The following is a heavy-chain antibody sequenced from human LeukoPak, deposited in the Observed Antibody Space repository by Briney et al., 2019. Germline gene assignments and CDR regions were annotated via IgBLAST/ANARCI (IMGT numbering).Heavy chain of an antibody. V-gene: IGHV4-4*07. D-gene: IGHD2-21*01. J-gene: IGHJ3*02. CDR3: ARGGLSYFAFDI. CDR1: GGSISSYY. CDR2: IYTSGST. Sequence: SETLSLTCTVSGGSISSYYWSWIRQPAGKGLEWIGRIYTSGSTNYNPSLKSRVTMSVDTSKNQFSLKLSSVAAADTAVYYCARGGLSYFAFDIWGQGTMVTVSS.